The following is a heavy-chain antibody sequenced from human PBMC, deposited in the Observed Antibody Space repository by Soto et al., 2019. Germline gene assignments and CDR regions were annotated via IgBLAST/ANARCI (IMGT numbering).Heavy chain of an antibody. D-gene: IGHD3-22*01. CDR1: GGSFSGYY. Sequence: QVQLQQWGAGLLKPSETLSLTCAVYGGSFSGYYWSWIRQPPGKGLEWIGEINHSGSTNYNPSLNSRVTISVDTSKNQFSLKLSSVTAADTAVYYCARGTAKGYYDSSGYYYVLDYWGQGTLVTVSS. CDR2: INHSGST. CDR3: ARGTAKGYYDSSGYYYVLDY. V-gene: IGHV4-34*01. J-gene: IGHJ4*02.